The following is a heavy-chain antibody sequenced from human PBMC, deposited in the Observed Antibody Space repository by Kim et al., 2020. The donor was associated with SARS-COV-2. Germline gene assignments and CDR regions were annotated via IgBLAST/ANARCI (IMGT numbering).Heavy chain of an antibody. CDR2: MNPNSGNT. CDR3: ARGGVGGWYLLNAFDI. V-gene: IGHV1-8*01. D-gene: IGHD6-19*01. CDR1: GYTFTSYD. J-gene: IGHJ3*02. Sequence: ASVKVSCKASGYTFTSYDINWVRQATGQGLEWMGWMNPNSGNTGYAQKFQGRVTMTRNTSIRTAYMELSSLRSEDTAVYYCARGGVGGWYLLNAFDIWGQGTMVTVSS.